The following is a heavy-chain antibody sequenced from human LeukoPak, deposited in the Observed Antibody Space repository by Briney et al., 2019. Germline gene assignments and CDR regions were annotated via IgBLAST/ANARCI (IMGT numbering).Heavy chain of an antibody. D-gene: IGHD5-18*01. V-gene: IGHV4-31*03. Sequence: ASETLSLTCTVSGGSLSRGGYYWSWIRQHPAKGLEWIVYIYHTGTTYYSPSLESRISMSVDTSKNQFSMQMTSVTAADTAVYYCARGTTDGYSYGRFDYWGQGTLVTVSS. CDR1: GGSLSRGGYY. CDR2: IYHTGTT. J-gene: IGHJ4*02. CDR3: ARGTTDGYSYGRFDY.